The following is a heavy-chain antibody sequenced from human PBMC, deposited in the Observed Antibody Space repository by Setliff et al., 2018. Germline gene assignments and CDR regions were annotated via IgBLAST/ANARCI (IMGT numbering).Heavy chain of an antibody. CDR3: ARDSLWGSTHY. D-gene: IGHD7-27*01. CDR2: ISSSGSTI. Sequence: GGSLRLSCAASGFTFSSYSMNWVRQAPGKGLEWVSYISSSGSTIYYADSVKGRFTISRDNAKNSLYLQMNSLRAEDTAVYYCARDSLWGSTHYWGQGTLVTVSS. V-gene: IGHV3-48*04. CDR1: GFTFSSYS. J-gene: IGHJ4*02.